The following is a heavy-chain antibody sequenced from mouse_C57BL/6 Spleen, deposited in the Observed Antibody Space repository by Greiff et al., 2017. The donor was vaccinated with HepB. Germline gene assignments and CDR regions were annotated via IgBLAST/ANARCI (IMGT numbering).Heavy chain of an antibody. CDR2: IYPGSGNT. CDR3: ARGLKIYYYGSSGFAY. Sequence: VQLQQSGAELVRPGASVKLSCKASGYTFTDYYINWVKQRPGQGLEWIARIYPGSGNTYYNEKFKGKATLTAEKSSSTAYMQLSSLTSEDSAVYFCARGLKIYYYGSSGFAYWGQGTLVTVSA. V-gene: IGHV1-76*01. D-gene: IGHD1-1*01. J-gene: IGHJ3*01. CDR1: GYTFTDYY.